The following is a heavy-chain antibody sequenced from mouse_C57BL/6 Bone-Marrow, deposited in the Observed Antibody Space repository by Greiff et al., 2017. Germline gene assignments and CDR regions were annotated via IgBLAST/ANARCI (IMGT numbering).Heavy chain of an antibody. D-gene: IGHD1-1*01. Sequence: EVQLKESGAELVRPGASVKLSCTASGFNIKDDYMHWVKQRPEQGLEWIGWIDPENGDTEYASKFQGKATITADTSSNTAYLQLSSLTSEDTAVYYCTTWLRAYGGQGTLVTVSA. CDR2: IDPENGDT. CDR3: TTWLRAY. CDR1: GFNIKDDY. J-gene: IGHJ3*01. V-gene: IGHV14-4*01.